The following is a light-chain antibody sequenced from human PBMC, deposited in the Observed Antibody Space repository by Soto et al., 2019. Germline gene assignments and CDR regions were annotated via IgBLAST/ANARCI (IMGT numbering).Light chain of an antibody. CDR3: QQFNSFPFT. Sequence: DIQMTQSPSTLSTSEGDRVTITCRASQSISDWLAWYQHKPGKAPTLLIYKGSTLQSGVPSRFSAGGSGTEFTLTISSLQPGDFATYYCQQFNSFPFTFGPGTKVDIK. J-gene: IGKJ3*01. CDR2: KGS. CDR1: QSISDW. V-gene: IGKV1-5*03.